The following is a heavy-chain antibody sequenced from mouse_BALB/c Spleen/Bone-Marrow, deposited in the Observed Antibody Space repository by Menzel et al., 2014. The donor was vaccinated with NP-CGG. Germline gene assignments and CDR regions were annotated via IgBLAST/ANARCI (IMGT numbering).Heavy chain of an antibody. CDR3: ARGGISVDY. CDR1: GYVFSTYW. V-gene: IGHV1-80*01. CDR2: IYPGDGDT. Sequence: QVQLQQSGAELVRPGSSVKISCKSSGYVFSTYWINWVKQRPGQGLEWIGQIYPGDGDTDFNGKFKDKATLTADESSNTAYMQLSGLTSEDSAVYFCARGGISVDYCGQGTTLTVSS. J-gene: IGHJ2*01.